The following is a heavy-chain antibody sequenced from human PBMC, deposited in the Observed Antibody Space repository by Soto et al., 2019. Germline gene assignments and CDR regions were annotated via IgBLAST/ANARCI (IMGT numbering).Heavy chain of an antibody. CDR1: GFIFSNYA. D-gene: IGHD6-13*01. J-gene: IGHJ4*02. Sequence: EVQLLDSGGGLVQPGGSLRLSCTASGFIFSNYAMSWVRQAPGKGLEWVSSISGSGDSTYYADSVKGRFTISRDNSKNTLYLQMISLRAGDTAVYYCAKDPTILGYTSRWFFDSWGQGTLVTVSS. CDR2: ISGSGDST. V-gene: IGHV3-23*01. CDR3: AKDPTILGYTSRWFFDS.